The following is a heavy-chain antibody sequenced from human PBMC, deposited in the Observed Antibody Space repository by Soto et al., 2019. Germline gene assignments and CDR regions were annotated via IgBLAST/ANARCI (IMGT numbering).Heavy chain of an antibody. CDR1: GFTVSNNY. CDR2: IYSGGST. J-gene: IGHJ4*02. Sequence: EEQLVESGGDLVQPGGSLRLSCAASGFTVSNNYMSWVRQAPGKGLEWVSLIYSGGSTYYADSVKVRFTISRDSSKNTLYLQMNSLRAEATAMYYCAAYSHKGYWGQGTLVTVSS. V-gene: IGHV3-66*01. CDR3: AAYSHKGY. D-gene: IGHD3-16*01.